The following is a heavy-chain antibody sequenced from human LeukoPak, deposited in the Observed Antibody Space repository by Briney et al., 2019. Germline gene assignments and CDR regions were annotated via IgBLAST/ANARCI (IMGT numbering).Heavy chain of an antibody. CDR3: ARVVWGTYYYYMDV. CDR1: GGSISSGSYY. CDR2: IYTSGST. D-gene: IGHD2-8*01. J-gene: IGHJ6*03. V-gene: IGHV4-61*02. Sequence: SQTLSLTCTVSGGSISSGSYYWSWIRQPAGKGLEWIGRIYTSGSTNYNPSLKSRVTISVDTSKNQFSLKLSSVTAADTAVYHCARVVWGTYYYYMDVWGKGTTVTVSS.